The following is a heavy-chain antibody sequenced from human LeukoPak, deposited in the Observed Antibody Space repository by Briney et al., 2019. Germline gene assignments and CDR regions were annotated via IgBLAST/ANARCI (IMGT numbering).Heavy chain of an antibody. CDR1: GYTFTRYG. CDR3: ARAPYGDYVRDYYYYYMDV. Sequence: ASVKVSCKASGYTFTRYGLNWVRQAPGQGLEWMGWITTYNGNTNYAQNLQGRITMTTDTSTSTAYMELRSLRSDDTAVYYCARAPYGDYVRDYYYYYMDVWGKGTTVTVSS. CDR2: ITTYNGNT. V-gene: IGHV1-18*01. J-gene: IGHJ6*03. D-gene: IGHD4-17*01.